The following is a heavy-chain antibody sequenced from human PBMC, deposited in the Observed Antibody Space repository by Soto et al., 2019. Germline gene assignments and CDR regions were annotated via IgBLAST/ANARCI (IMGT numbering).Heavy chain of an antibody. CDR2: IIPIFGTA. D-gene: IGHD2-8*01. Sequence: ASVKVSCKASGGTFSSYAISWVRQAPGQGLEWMGGIIPIFGTANYAQKFQGRVTITRDTSATTAYMDLSSLDSDDTAVYYCAKRNGRYFDYWSQGSLVTVSS. J-gene: IGHJ4*02. V-gene: IGHV1-69*05. CDR1: GGTFSSYA. CDR3: AKRNGRYFDY.